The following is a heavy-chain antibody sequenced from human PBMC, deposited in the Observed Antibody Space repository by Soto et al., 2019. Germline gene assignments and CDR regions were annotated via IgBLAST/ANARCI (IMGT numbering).Heavy chain of an antibody. CDR3: AKDTTAMVSLPRR. Sequence: SLRLSCAASGFTFDDYAMHWVRQAPGKGLEWVSGISWNSGSIGYADSVKGRFTISRDNAKNSLYLQMNSLRAEDTALYYCAKDTTAMVSLPRRWGQGTLVTV. J-gene: IGHJ4*02. D-gene: IGHD5-18*01. CDR2: ISWNSGSI. V-gene: IGHV3-9*01. CDR1: GFTFDDYA.